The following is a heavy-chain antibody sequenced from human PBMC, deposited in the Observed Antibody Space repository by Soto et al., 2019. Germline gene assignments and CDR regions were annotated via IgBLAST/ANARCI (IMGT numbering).Heavy chain of an antibody. CDR1: GDRFTSYY. J-gene: IGHJ4*02. CDR2: INPSGGST. D-gene: IGHD2-2*01. CDR3: ARDIVLVPAAMSPSY. Sequence: GASVKLSCEACGDRFTSYYIHWVRQAPGQGLEWMGIINPSGGSTSYAQKFQGRVTMTRDTSTSTVYMELSSLRSEDTAVYYCARDIVLVPAAMSPSYWGQGTLVTVS. V-gene: IGHV1-46*01.